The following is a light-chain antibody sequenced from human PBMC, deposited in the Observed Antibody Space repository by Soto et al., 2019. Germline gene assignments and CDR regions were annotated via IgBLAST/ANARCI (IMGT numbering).Light chain of an antibody. CDR3: SSYAASNNFYFV. J-gene: IGLJ3*02. Sequence: QSALPQPPSASGSPGQSVTISCTGTSSDVGGYNYVSWYQQYPGRAPKLMIYEVTKRPSGVPDRFSGSKSGNTASLTVSGLQAEDEADYYCSSYAASNNFYFVFGGGTQLTV. V-gene: IGLV2-8*01. CDR2: EVT. CDR1: SSDVGGYNY.